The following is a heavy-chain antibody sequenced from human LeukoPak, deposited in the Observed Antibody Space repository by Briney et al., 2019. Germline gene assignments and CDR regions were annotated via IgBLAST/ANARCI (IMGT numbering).Heavy chain of an antibody. V-gene: IGHV1-46*01. CDR2: INPSGGST. CDR3: ARDRGYTLLGYCANGVCFEIDY. D-gene: IGHD2-8*01. J-gene: IGHJ4*02. CDR1: GYTFTSYY. Sequence: GASVKVSCKASGYTFTSYYMHWVRQAPGQGLEWMGIINPSGGSTSYAQKFQGRVTMTRDTSTSTVYMELSSLRSEDTAVYYCARDRGYTLLGYCANGVCFEIDYWGQGTLVTVPS.